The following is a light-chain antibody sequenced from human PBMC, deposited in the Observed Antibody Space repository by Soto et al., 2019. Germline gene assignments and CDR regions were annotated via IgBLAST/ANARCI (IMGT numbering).Light chain of an antibody. J-gene: IGLJ1*01. CDR2: DVS. CDR3: TSYTRSITRDV. Sequence: QSALTQPASVSGSPGQSITISCTGTSSDVGGYNYVSWYQQHPGKAPKLMIYDVSNRPSGVSNRFSGSKSGNTASLTISGLQAEDEADYYCTSYTRSITRDVFGTGTKLTVL. CDR1: SSDVGGYNY. V-gene: IGLV2-14*01.